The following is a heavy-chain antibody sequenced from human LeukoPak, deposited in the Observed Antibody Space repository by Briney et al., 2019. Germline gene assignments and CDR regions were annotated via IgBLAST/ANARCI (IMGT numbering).Heavy chain of an antibody. CDR1: RYTFSSDL. J-gene: IGHJ3*02. V-gene: IGHV3-74*01. D-gene: IGHD3-10*01. CDR2: INSDVIST. CDR3: STGSGHAFDI. Sequence: GSLRLSCAASRYTFSSDLTQCVRQVPGKGLVWVSRINSDVISTSYAHSVKRRFTLSTDTIKNTLYVQKNSLRAPRTGVYYCSTGSGHAFDIWGRGTMVTVSS.